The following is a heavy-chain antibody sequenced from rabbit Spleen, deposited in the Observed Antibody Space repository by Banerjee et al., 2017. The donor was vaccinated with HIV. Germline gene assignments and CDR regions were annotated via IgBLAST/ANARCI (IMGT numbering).Heavy chain of an antibody. V-gene: IGHV1S7*01. CDR3: ARGYADSSGLPTYYFNL. D-gene: IGHD8-1*01. CDR1: GFDFSRYY. Sequence: QLKESGGGLVQPGGSLKLSCETSGFDFSRYYMNWVRQAPGKGLEWIGYIEPVFGVTYYANWVNGRFTISSHNAQNTLYLQLNSLTAADTATYFCARGYADSSGLPTYYFNLWGPGTLSPS. CDR2: IEPVFGVT. J-gene: IGHJ4*01.